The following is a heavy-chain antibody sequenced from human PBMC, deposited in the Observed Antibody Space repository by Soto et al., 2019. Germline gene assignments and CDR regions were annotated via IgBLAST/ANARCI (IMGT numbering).Heavy chain of an antibody. CDR2: IYYSGST. J-gene: IGHJ5*02. V-gene: IGHV4-31*03. D-gene: IGHD3-9*01. CDR1: GGSISSGGYY. CDR3: ARGHGYYDILKLNWFDP. Sequence: SETLSLTCTVSGGSISSGGYYWSWIRQHPGKGLEWIGYIYYSGSTYYNPSLKSRVTISVDTSKNQFSLKLSSVTAADTAVYYCARGHGYYDILKLNWFDPWGQGTLVTVSS.